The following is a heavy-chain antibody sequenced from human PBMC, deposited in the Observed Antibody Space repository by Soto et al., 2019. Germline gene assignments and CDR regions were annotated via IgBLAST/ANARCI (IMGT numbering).Heavy chain of an antibody. D-gene: IGHD3-22*01. CDR3: ARAWYYYDSSGLMDY. CDR2: IWYDGSNK. J-gene: IGHJ4*02. V-gene: IGHV3-33*01. Sequence: PEGSLRLSCAASGFTFSSYGMHWVRQAPGKGLEWVAVIWYDGSNKYYADSVKGRFTISRDNSKNTLYLQMNSLRAEDTAVYYCARAWYYYDSSGLMDYWGQGTVVTVSS. CDR1: GFTFSSYG.